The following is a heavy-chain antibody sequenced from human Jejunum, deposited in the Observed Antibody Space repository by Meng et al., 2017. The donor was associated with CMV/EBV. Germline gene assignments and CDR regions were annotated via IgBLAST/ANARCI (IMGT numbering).Heavy chain of an antibody. CDR3: ARASYGSGSPLGESWFDP. CDR2: IHDSGST. D-gene: IGHD3-10*01. Sequence: GPGSVKPSQTLSLTCTVSGGSISSGGSYWSWIRQHPGKGLEWIGYIHDSGSTYYNPSLKSRVTISADTSKNQFSLKLSSVTAADTAVYYCARASYGSGSPLGESWFDPWGQGTLVTVSS. J-gene: IGHJ5*02. V-gene: IGHV4-31*03. CDR1: GGSISSGGSY.